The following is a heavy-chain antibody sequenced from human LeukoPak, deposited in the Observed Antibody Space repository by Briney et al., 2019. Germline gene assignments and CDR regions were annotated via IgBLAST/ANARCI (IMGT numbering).Heavy chain of an antibody. CDR3: ARGYSSGWWGRFDY. Sequence: GGTLRLSCAASGFTFSSYGMSWVRQAPGKGLEWVSTISGSGGSTYYADSVKGRFTISRDNSKNTLYLQMNSLRAEDTAVYYCARGYSSGWWGRFDYWGQGTLVTVSS. J-gene: IGHJ4*02. D-gene: IGHD6-19*01. V-gene: IGHV3-23*01. CDR1: GFTFSSYG. CDR2: ISGSGGST.